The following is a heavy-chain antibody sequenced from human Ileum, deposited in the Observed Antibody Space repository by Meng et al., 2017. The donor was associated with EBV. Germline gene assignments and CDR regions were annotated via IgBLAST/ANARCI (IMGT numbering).Heavy chain of an antibody. V-gene: IGHV4-4*02. CDR3: ARVGQWLPIDY. CDR2: IYHSGST. J-gene: IGHJ4*02. D-gene: IGHD6-19*01. CDR1: GGPSSSSNW. Sequence: SGPVIVKPSGPLSLPCPVVGGPSSSSNWWSWVRQPPGKGLEWIGEIYHSGSTNYNPSLKSRVSISVDKSKNQFSLNLSSVTAADTAVYYCARVGQWLPIDYWGQGTLVTVSS.